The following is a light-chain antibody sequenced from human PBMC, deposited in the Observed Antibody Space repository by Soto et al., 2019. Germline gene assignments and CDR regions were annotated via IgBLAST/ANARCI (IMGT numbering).Light chain of an antibody. CDR2: DNN. J-gene: IGLJ3*02. CDR1: SSNIGNNY. Sequence: QSVLTQPPSLSAAPGQTVTISCSGGSSNIGNNYVSWYQQVAGTPPKLLIFDNNKRPSGIPDRFSGSKSGTSATLDIAGLQTGDAADYYCATWDSSLSAWLFGGGTKLTVL. V-gene: IGLV1-51*01. CDR3: ATWDSSLSAWL.